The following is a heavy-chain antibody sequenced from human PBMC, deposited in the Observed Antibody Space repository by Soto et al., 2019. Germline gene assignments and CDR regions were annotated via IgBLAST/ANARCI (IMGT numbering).Heavy chain of an antibody. J-gene: IGHJ4*02. V-gene: IGHV1-18*01. CDR3: ASSNCSGGSCYRNYFDY. D-gene: IGHD2-15*01. Sequence: ASVKVSCKACGYTFTSYGISWVRQAPGQGLEWMGWISAYNGNTNYAQKLQGRVTMTTDTSTSTAYMELRSLRSDDTAVYYCASSNCSGGSCYRNYFDYWGQGTLVTVSS. CDR1: GYTFTSYG. CDR2: ISAYNGNT.